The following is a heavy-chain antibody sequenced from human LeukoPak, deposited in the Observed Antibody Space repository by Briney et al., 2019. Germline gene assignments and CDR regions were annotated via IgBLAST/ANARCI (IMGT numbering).Heavy chain of an antibody. CDR3: ARAAPYGSGRNWFDP. CDR2: MYHSGGT. J-gene: IGHJ5*02. D-gene: IGHD3-10*01. Sequence: PSEALSLTCAVSGGSISSGGYSWSWIRQPPGKGLEWIGYMYHSGGTYYNPSLKSRVTISVDRSKNQFSLELRSVTAEDTAVYYCARAAPYGSGRNWFDPWGQGNLVTVSS. V-gene: IGHV4-30-2*01. CDR1: GGSISSGGYS.